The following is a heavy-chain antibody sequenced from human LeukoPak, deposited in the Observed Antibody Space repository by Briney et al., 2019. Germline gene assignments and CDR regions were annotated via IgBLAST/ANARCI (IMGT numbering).Heavy chain of an antibody. J-gene: IGHJ4*02. V-gene: IGHV4-39*07. CDR3: ASGLGYYYDSSGYPCS. D-gene: IGHD3-22*01. Sequence: SETLSLTCTVSGGSISSSSYYWGWIRQPPGKGLEWIGSIYYSGSTYYNPSLKSRVTISVDTSKNQFSLKLSSVTAADTAVYYCASGLGYYYDSSGYPCSWGQGTLVTVSP. CDR1: GGSISSSSYY. CDR2: IYYSGST.